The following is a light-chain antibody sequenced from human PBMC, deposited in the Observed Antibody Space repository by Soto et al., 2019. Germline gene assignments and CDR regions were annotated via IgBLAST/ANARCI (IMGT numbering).Light chain of an antibody. Sequence: DLQMTQSPSTLSGSVGARVTITCRASQTISSWLAWYQQKPGKAPKLLIYKASTLKSGVPSRFSGSGSGTEGTITISSLQPDDGETYDGQHYNRYSEAFGQGTKVDI. V-gene: IGKV1-5*03. J-gene: IGKJ1*01. CDR3: QHYNRYSEA. CDR1: QTISSW. CDR2: KAS.